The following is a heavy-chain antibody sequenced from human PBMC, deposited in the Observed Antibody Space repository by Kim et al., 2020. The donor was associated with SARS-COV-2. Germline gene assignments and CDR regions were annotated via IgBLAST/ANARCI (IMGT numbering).Heavy chain of an antibody. CDR1: GGSISSYY. V-gene: IGHV4-59*13. CDR2: IYYSGSS. J-gene: IGHJ4*02. Sequence: SETLSLTCTVSGGSISSYYWSWIRQPPGKGLEWIGYIYYSGSSNYNPSLKSRVTISVDTSENQFSLKLSSVTAADTAVYYCAREYDSSSSNYFDYWGQGTPVTVSS. CDR3: AREYDSSSSNYFDY. D-gene: IGHD6-13*01.